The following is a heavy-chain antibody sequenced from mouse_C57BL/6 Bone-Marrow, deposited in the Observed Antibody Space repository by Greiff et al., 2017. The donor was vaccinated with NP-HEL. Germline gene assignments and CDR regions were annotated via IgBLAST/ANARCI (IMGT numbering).Heavy chain of an antibody. V-gene: IGHV10-1*01. CDR1: GFSFNTYA. CDR3: VINSWGLAY. J-gene: IGHJ3*01. CDR2: IRSKSNNYAT. Sequence: EVQGVESGGGLVQPKGSLKLSCAASGFSFNTYAMNWVRQAPGKGLEWVARIRSKSNNYATYYADSVKDRFTISRDNSESMLYLQMNNLKTEDTAMYNCVINSWGLAYGGQGTLVTVSA. D-gene: IGHD2-12*01.